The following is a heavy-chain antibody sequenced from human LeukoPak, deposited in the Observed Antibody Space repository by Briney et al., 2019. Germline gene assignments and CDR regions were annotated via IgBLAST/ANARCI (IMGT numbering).Heavy chain of an antibody. Sequence: ASVKVSCKASGGTFSSYAISWVRQAPGQGLEWMGGIIPIFGTANYAQKFQGRVTITADKSTSTAYMELSSLRSEDTAVYYCARDISSSDNWFDPWGQGILVTVSS. CDR2: IIPIFGTA. CDR3: ARDISSSDNWFDP. CDR1: GGTFSSYA. D-gene: IGHD6-13*01. V-gene: IGHV1-69*06. J-gene: IGHJ5*02.